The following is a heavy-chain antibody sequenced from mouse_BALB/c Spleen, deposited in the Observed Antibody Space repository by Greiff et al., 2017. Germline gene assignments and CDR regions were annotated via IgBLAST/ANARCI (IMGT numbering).Heavy chain of an antibody. CDR2: INSNGGST. CDR1: GFTFSSYG. Sequence: VQLQQSGGGLVQPGGSLKLSCAASGFTFSSYGMSWVRQTPDKRLELVATINSNGGSTYYPDSVKGRFTISRDNAKNTLYLQMSSLRSEDTAMYYCARVSYYRYDVIYYYAMDYWGQGTSVTVSS. D-gene: IGHD2-14*01. CDR3: ARVSYYRYDVIYYYAMDY. J-gene: IGHJ4*01. V-gene: IGHV5-6-3*01.